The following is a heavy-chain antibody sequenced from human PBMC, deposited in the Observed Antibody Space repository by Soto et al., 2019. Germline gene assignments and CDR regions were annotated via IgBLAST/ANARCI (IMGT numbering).Heavy chain of an antibody. CDR3: ARELSGDLGIDH. Sequence: KPSETLSLTCTVSGGSISSGVYYWSWIRQHPGKGLEWIGYIYYSGSTYYNPSLKSRVTISVDTSKNQFSLKLSSVTAADTAVYYCARELSGDLGIDHWGQGTLVTVSS. V-gene: IGHV4-31*03. CDR1: GGSISSGVYY. CDR2: IYYSGST. J-gene: IGHJ4*02.